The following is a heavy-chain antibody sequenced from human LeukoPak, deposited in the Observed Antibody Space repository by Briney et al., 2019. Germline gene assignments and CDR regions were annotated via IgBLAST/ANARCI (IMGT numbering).Heavy chain of an antibody. D-gene: IGHD2/OR15-2a*01. V-gene: IGHV6-1*01. CDR1: GDSVSTNSGA. J-gene: IGHJ6*02. CDR2: KYNRSKWNS. Sequence: SQTLSLTCAISGDSVSTNSGAWNWIRQSPSRGLEWLGRKYNRSKWNSHYAVSRKSRMTINPDTSKNRFSLQLNSVTPEDTAVYYCARENGPTFYYYGMDVWGQGTTVTVSS. CDR3: ARENGPTFYYYGMDV.